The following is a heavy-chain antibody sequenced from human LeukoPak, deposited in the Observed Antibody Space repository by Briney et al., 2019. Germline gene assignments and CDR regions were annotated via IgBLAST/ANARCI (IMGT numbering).Heavy chain of an antibody. CDR2: IYHSGNT. Sequence: PSETLSLTCTVSAYSISSGYYWGWIRQPPGKGLEWIGSIYHSGNTHYNPSLKSRVTISVDMSKNQFSLSLISVTAADTAVYYCARDGYNYVDYWGQGTLVTVSS. D-gene: IGHD5-24*01. J-gene: IGHJ4*02. CDR1: AYSISSGYY. V-gene: IGHV4-38-2*02. CDR3: ARDGYNYVDY.